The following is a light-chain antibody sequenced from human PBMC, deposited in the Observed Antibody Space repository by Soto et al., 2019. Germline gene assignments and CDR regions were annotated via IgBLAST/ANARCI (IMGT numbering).Light chain of an antibody. CDR3: QQYNNWPWT. Sequence: EIVLTQSPGTLSLSPVERATLSFMASQSVSNNYLAWYQQKPGQAPRLLIYGASKRATGFPARFSGSGSGTDFTLTISSLQSQDFAVYYCQQYNNWPWTFGQGTKVDIK. CDR1: QSVSNN. V-gene: IGKV3-15*01. J-gene: IGKJ1*01. CDR2: GAS.